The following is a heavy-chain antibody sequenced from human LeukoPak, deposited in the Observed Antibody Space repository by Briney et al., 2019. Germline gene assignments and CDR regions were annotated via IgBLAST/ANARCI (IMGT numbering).Heavy chain of an antibody. V-gene: IGHV1-46*01. Sequence: WASVTVSCKPSGYSFTSYYIHWVRQAPGQGLEWMGMINPSGGSTNYAQTFQGRVTMTRDMSTSTVYMELSSLRSEDTAVYYCARVHHYFDIAFDYWGQGTLVTVSS. D-gene: IGHD3-22*01. CDR3: ARVHHYFDIAFDY. CDR2: INPSGGST. CDR1: GYSFTSYY. J-gene: IGHJ4*02.